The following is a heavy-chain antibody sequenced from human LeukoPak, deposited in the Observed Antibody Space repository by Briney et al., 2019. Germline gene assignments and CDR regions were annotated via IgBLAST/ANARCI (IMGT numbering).Heavy chain of an antibody. CDR1: GFIFSSYA. J-gene: IGHJ3*02. V-gene: IGHV3-23*01. D-gene: IGHD2-2*01. CDR3: ANSVVQVEDI. CDR2: ISGSGGST. Sequence: GGSLRLSCAVSGFIFSSYAVSWVRQAPGKGLEWVSAISGSGGSTYYADSVKGRFTISRDNSKNTLYLQMNSLRAEDTAVYYCANSVVQVEDIWGQGTMVTVSS.